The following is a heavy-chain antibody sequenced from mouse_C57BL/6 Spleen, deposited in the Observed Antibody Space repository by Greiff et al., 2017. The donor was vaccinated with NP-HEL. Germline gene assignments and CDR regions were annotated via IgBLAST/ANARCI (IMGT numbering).Heavy chain of an antibody. CDR3: TTYGSSENWYFDV. D-gene: IGHD1-1*01. CDR2: IDPEDGDT. V-gene: IGHV14-1*01. CDR1: GFNIKDYY. J-gene: IGHJ1*03. Sequence: VQLQQSGAELVRPGASVKLSCTASGFNIKDYYMHWVKQRPEQGLEWIGRIDPEDGDTEYAPKFQGKATMTADTSSNTAYLQLSSLTSEDTAVYYCTTYGSSENWYFDVWGTGTTVTVSS.